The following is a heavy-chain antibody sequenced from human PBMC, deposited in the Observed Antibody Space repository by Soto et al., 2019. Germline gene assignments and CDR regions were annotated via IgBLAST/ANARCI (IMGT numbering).Heavy chain of an antibody. Sequence: SVKVSCKASGYTFTGYYMHWVRQAPGQGLEWMGWINPNSGGTNYAQKFQERVTITRDMSTSTAYMELSSLRSEDTAVYYCAAPAAAATRYYYGRDVWGQGTTVPVSS. J-gene: IGHJ6*02. CDR2: INPNSGGT. V-gene: IGHV1-2*02. CDR1: GYTFTGYY. D-gene: IGHD6-13*01. CDR3: AAPAAAATRYYYGRDV.